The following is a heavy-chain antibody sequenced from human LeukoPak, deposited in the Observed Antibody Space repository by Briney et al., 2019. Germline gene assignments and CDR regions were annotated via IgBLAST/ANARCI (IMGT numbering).Heavy chain of an antibody. CDR2: INHSGST. D-gene: IGHD2-15*01. CDR3: ARGRGYCSGGSCHRYYYYYGMDV. Sequence: PSETLSLTCAVYGGSFSGYYWSWIRQPPGKGLEWIGEINHSGSTNYNPSLKSRVTISVDTSKNQFSLKLSSVTAADTAVYYCARGRGYCSGGSCHRYYYYYGMDVWGQGTTVTVSS. CDR1: GGSFSGYY. J-gene: IGHJ6*02. V-gene: IGHV4-34*01.